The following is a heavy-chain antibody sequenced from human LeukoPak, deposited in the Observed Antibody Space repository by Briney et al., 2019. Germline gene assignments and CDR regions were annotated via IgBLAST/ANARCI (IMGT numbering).Heavy chain of an antibody. CDR1: GFTFSSYG. Sequence: GGSLRLSCAASGFTFSSYGMHWVRQAPGKGLEWVAVISYDGSNKYYADSVKGRFTISRHDSKNTLYLQMNSLRAEDTAVYYCARATHYYDGSGYYPYYFDYWGQGTLVTVSS. V-gene: IGHV3-30*03. J-gene: IGHJ4*02. CDR3: ARATHYYDGSGYYPYYFDY. CDR2: ISYDGSNK. D-gene: IGHD3-22*01.